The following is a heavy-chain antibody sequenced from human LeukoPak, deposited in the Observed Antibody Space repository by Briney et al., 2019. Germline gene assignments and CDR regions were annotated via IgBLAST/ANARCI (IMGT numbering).Heavy chain of an antibody. CDR2: ISAYNGNT. CDR1: GYTFTSYG. V-gene: IGHV1-18*01. CDR3: ARTSGIQLWLPPYYYYGMDV. J-gene: IGHJ6*02. Sequence: ASVKVSRKASGYTFTSYGISWVRQAPGQGLEWMGWISAYNGNTNYAQKLQGRVTMTTDTSTSTAYMELRSLRSDDTAVYYCARTSGIQLWLPPYYYYGMDVWGQGTTVTVSS. D-gene: IGHD5-18*01.